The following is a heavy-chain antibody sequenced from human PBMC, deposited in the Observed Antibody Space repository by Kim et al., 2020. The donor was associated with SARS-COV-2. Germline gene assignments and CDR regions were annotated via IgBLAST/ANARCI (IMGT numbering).Heavy chain of an antibody. Sequence: GGSLRLSCAASGFTFSNYAMSWVRQAPGKGLEWVSGIVGSASPTYYADSVKGRFTISRDNSKNTLYLQMNSLRTEDTAVYYCTTPLLVGSWYDDWGQGTMVTVSS. V-gene: IGHV3-23*01. J-gene: IGHJ1*01. CDR1: GFTFSNYA. CDR3: TTPLLVGSWYDD. D-gene: IGHD6-13*01. CDR2: IVGSASPT.